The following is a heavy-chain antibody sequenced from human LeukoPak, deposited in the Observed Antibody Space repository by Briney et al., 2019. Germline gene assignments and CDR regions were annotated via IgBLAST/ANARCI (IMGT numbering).Heavy chain of an antibody. CDR1: GGSLSSYY. Sequence: SETLSLACTVSGGSLSSYYWSWIRQPPGKGLEWIGYIYSRGLTRGSTNYNPSLKSRVTISVDTSKNQFSLKLSSVTAADTAVYYCARDQEYCGSYYRYFDFWGQGALVTVSS. CDR2: IYSRGLTRGST. CDR3: ARDQEYCGSYYRYFDF. D-gene: IGHD1-26*01. V-gene: IGHV4-59*01. J-gene: IGHJ4*02.